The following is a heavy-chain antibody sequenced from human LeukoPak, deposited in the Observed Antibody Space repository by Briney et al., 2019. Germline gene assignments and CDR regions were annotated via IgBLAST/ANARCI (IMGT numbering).Heavy chain of an antibody. CDR3: VGGGRQYHS. CDR1: GGSISRSSYY. D-gene: IGHD3-16*01. CDR2: IYYSGST. Sequence: SETLSLTCTVSGGSISRSSYYWGWIRQPPGTGLECIGTIYYSGSTYYSPSPKSRVTISVDTSKNQVSLKLTSVTAADTAVYYCVGGGRQYHSWGQGTLVTVSS. J-gene: IGHJ4*02. V-gene: IGHV4-39*01.